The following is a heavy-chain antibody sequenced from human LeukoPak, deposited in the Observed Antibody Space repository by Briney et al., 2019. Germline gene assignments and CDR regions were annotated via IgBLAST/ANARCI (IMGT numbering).Heavy chain of an antibody. CDR3: ARTQLRFLEWLFFDY. Sequence: GGSLRLSCAASGFTFDDYAMHWVRQAPGKGLEWVSGISWNSGSIGYADSVKGRFTISRDNSKNTLYLQMNSLRAEDTAVYYCARTQLRFLEWLFFDYWGQGTLVTVSS. CDR2: ISWNSGSI. CDR1: GFTFDDYA. D-gene: IGHD3-3*01. J-gene: IGHJ4*02. V-gene: IGHV3-9*01.